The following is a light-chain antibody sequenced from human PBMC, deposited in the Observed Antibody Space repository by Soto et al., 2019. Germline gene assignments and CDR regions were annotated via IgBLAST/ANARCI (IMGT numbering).Light chain of an antibody. CDR2: GAS. J-gene: IGKJ2*01. Sequence: EIVMTQSPATLSVSPGERATLSCRASQSVSGNLAWYQRKPGQAPRLLIYGASTRATGIPARFSGSGSGTEFTLTISSLQSEDFAGYYCQQYNNWPLSTFGQGTKLEIK. CDR3: QQYNNWPLST. V-gene: IGKV3-15*01. CDR1: QSVSGN.